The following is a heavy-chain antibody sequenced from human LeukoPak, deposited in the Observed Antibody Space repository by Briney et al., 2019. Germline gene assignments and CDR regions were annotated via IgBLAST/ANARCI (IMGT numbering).Heavy chain of an antibody. CDR1: GFTFISFG. D-gene: IGHD3-22*01. J-gene: IGHJ5*01. V-gene: IGHV3-23*01. CDR3: AKGRAGNYYYDSSDS. CDR2: ITGDGTST. Sequence: GALRLSCAASGFTFISFGMNWVRQAPGKGLEWVSGITGDGTSTYYADSVKGRFTISRDNSKNTLYLQMNSLRAEDTAVYYCAKGRAGNYYYDSSDSWGQGTLVTVSS.